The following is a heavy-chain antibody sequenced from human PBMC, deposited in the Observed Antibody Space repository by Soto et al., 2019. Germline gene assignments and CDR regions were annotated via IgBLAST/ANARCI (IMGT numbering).Heavy chain of an antibody. D-gene: IGHD2-8*01. CDR1: GFTFSSYW. CDR3: ARVPTGKYGVWNY. Sequence: EEQLVESGGGLVQPGGSLRLSCAASGFTFSSYWMHWVRQVPGKGLVWVSRINPGGSITAYADSVKGRFTISRDNAKNTLYLHMNSLRCDDTAVYYCARVPTGKYGVWNYWGQGTLVTVSS. CDR2: INPGGSIT. V-gene: IGHV3-74*01. J-gene: IGHJ4*02.